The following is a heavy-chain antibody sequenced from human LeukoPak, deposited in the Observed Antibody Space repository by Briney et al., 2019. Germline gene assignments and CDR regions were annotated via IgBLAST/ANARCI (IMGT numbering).Heavy chain of an antibody. CDR1: GFTFSSYA. V-gene: IGHV3-30*04. CDR3: AREHIVVVAGGFDY. Sequence: GRSLRLSCAASGFTFSSYAMHWVRQAPGKGLEWVAVISYDGSNKHYADSVKGRFTISRDNSKNTLYLQMNSLRAEDTAVYYCAREHIVVVAGGFDYWGQGTLVTVSS. CDR2: ISYDGSNK. J-gene: IGHJ4*02. D-gene: IGHD2-15*01.